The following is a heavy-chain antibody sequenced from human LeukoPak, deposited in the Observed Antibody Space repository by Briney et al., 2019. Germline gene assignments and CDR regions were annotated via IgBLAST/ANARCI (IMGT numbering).Heavy chain of an antibody. CDR2: IYYSGST. J-gene: IGHJ4*02. V-gene: IGHV4-59*01. D-gene: IGHD3-22*01. CDR1: GDSISSYY. CDR3: ARVRVSSGSHPWYFDY. Sequence: PSETLSLTCTVSGDSISSYYWSWIRQPPGKGLEWIGYIYYSGSTDYNPSLKSRVNISVDTSKNQFSLKLSSVTAADTAVYYCARVRVSSGSHPWYFDYWGQGTLVTVSS.